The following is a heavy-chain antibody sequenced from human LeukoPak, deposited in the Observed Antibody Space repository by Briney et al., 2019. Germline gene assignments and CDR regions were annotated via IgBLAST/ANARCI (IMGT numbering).Heavy chain of an antibody. CDR3: ARVHYYDASDYSTSNWFDP. D-gene: IGHD3-22*01. CDR2: IHHDGIT. CDR1: GGSISSSSYF. J-gene: IGHJ5*02. Sequence: PSETLSLICTVSGGSISSSSYFWGCIRQPPGKGLEWIGNIHHDGITYYNPSLKSRVTISLDPSKNQFSLKLTSVAAADTALYHCARVHYYDASDYSTSNWFDPWGQGTLVTVSS. V-gene: IGHV4-39*07.